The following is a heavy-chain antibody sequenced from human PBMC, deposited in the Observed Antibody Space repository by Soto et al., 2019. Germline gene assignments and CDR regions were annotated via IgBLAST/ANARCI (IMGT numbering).Heavy chain of an antibody. Sequence: GGSLRLSCAASGFTFSSYSMNWVRQAPGKGLEWVSSISSSSSYIYYADSVKGRFTISRDNAKNSLYLQMNSLRAEDTAVYYCARGPGGCMVRGVHIDYWGQGTLVTVSS. CDR3: ARGPGGCMVRGVHIDY. CDR2: ISSSSSYI. V-gene: IGHV3-21*01. D-gene: IGHD3-10*01. CDR1: GFTFSSYS. J-gene: IGHJ4*02.